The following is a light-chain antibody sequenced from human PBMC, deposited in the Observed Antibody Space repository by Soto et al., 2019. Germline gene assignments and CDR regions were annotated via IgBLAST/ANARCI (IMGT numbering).Light chain of an antibody. Sequence: DIHMTQFPSSLSASVGDRLTITCRASQAIGNYLAWYQQKPGKVPKLLIYAASTLQSGVPSRFSGSRSGTDFTLTVSSLQPEDVATYYCQKYNSAPLTFGPGTKVDIK. J-gene: IGKJ3*01. V-gene: IGKV1-27*01. CDR2: AAS. CDR1: QAIGNY. CDR3: QKYNSAPLT.